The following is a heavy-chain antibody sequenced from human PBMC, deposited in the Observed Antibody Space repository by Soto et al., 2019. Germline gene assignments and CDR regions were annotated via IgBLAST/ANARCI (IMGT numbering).Heavy chain of an antibody. CDR2: INPSGGST. CDR3: ARDDSSGYYYSSVDY. Sequence: RASVKVSCKASGYTFTSYYMHWVRQAPGQGLEWMGIINPSGGSTSYAQKFQGRVTMTRDTSTSTVYMELSSLRSEDTAVYYCARDDSSGYYYSSVDYWGQGTLVTVSS. D-gene: IGHD3-22*01. J-gene: IGHJ4*02. V-gene: IGHV1-46*01. CDR1: GYTFTSYY.